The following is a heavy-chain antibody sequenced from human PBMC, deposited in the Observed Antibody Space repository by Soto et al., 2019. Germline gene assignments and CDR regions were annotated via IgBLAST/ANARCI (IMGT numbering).Heavy chain of an antibody. D-gene: IGHD5-18*01. CDR3: ARVVEYSYGSLDY. CDR1: GFTFSDYA. Sequence: PGGSLRLSCAAAGFTFSDYAMNWVRQAPGKGLEWVSAISGSGANTYYADSVKGRFTISRDNAKNSLYLQMNSLRAEDTAVYYCARVVEYSYGSLDYWGQGTLVTVSS. V-gene: IGHV3-23*01. J-gene: IGHJ4*02. CDR2: ISGSGANT.